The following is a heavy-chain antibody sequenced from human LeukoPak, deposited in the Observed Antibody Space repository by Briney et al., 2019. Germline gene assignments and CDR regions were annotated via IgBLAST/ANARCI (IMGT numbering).Heavy chain of an antibody. J-gene: IGHJ4*02. CDR2: IYYSGST. CDR1: GGSISSSSYY. V-gene: IGHV4-39*01. D-gene: IGHD1/OR15-1a*01. CDR3: ARLSYNWNTGY. Sequence: SETLSLTCTVSGGSISSSSYYRGWIRQPPGKGLEWIGSIYYSGSTYYSPSLNGRVTISVDTSKNQFSLKLTSVTAADTAVYYCARLSYNWNTGYWGQGTLVTVSS.